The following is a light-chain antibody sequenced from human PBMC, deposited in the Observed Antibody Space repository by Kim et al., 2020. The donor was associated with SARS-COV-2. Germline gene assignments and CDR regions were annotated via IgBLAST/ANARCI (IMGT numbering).Light chain of an antibody. CDR3: NSRDSSGNHLGV. J-gene: IGLJ1*01. V-gene: IGLV3-19*01. CDR2: GKN. Sequence: SSELTQDPAVSVALGQTVRITCQGDSLRRYYASWYQQKPGQARVLVIYGKNNRPSGIPDRFSGSSSGNTASLTITGAQAEDEADYYCNSRDSSGNHLGVFGTGTKVTVL. CDR1: SLRRYY.